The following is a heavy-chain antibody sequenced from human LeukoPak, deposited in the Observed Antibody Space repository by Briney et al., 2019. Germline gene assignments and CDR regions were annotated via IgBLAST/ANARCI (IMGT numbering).Heavy chain of an antibody. J-gene: IGHJ4*02. Sequence: ASVKVSCKASGYTFTSYYMHSVRHAPGQGLEWMGIINPSGGSRSYAQKFQGRVTMTRDTSTSTVYMELSSLRSEDRAVYYCARGLAAAGRTIPLDYWGQGTLVTVSS. CDR1: GYTFTSYY. CDR3: ARGLAAAGRTIPLDY. V-gene: IGHV1-46*01. D-gene: IGHD6-13*01. CDR2: INPSGGSR.